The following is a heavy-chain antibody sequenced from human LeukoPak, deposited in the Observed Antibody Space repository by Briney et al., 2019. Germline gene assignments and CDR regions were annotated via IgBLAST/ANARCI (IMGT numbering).Heavy chain of an antibody. D-gene: IGHD3-10*01. CDR3: ASSMVRGVIITPRFDY. Sequence: SVKVSCKASGGTFSSYAISWVRQAPGQGLEWMGRIIPILGIANYAQKFQGRVTITADKSTSTAYMELSSLRSEDTAVYYCASSMVRGVIITPRFDYWGQGTLVTVSS. CDR1: GGTFSSYA. CDR2: IIPILGIA. V-gene: IGHV1-69*04. J-gene: IGHJ4*02.